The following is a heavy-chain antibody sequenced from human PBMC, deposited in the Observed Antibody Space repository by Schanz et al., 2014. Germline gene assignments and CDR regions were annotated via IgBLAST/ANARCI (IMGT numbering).Heavy chain of an antibody. CDR3: ARDKGGYYPFDY. V-gene: IGHV3-7*01. CDR2: INLDGSGK. D-gene: IGHD3-3*01. J-gene: IGHJ4*02. CDR1: GFTFTNYW. Sequence: EVQLVESGGGLVQPGGSLRLSCAASGFTFTNYWMTWVRQAPGKGLEWVANINLDGSGKIYLGSVRGRFAISRDDAQNSVYLQMNSLTADDTAVYYCARDKGGYYPFDYWGRGTLVTVSS.